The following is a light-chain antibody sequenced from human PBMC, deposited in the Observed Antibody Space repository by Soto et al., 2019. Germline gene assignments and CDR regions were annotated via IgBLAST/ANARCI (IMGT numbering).Light chain of an antibody. CDR2: RAS. V-gene: IGKV3-20*01. J-gene: IGKJ4*01. CDR1: QSVSSNY. Sequence: EVVLTQSAGTLSLSPGERATLPCRASQSVSSNYLAWYQQKPGQAPKVLIYRASSRATGIPDRFSGSGSGTDFTLTISRLEPEDFAVYYCQQYGSSPLTFGGGTKVDIK. CDR3: QQYGSSPLT.